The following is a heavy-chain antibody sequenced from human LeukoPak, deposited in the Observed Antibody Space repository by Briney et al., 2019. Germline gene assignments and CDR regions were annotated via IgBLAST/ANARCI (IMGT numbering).Heavy chain of an antibody. CDR3: ARGMYSSGWFHKGGDY. J-gene: IGHJ4*03. CDR1: GGSFSGYY. D-gene: IGHD6-19*01. Sequence: PETLSLTCAVYGGSFSGYYWSWIRQPPGKGLEWIGEINHSGSTNYNPSLKSRVTISVDTSKNQFSLKLSSVTAADTAVYYCARGMYSSGWFHKGGDYWGQGTTVTVSS. V-gene: IGHV4-34*01. CDR2: INHSGST.